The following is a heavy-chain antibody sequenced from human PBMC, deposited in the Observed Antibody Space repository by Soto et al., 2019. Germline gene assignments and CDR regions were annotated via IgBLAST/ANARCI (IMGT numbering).Heavy chain of an antibody. J-gene: IGHJ4*02. V-gene: IGHV3-7*04. CDR1: GFTLSRYW. CDR3: ARDHLDY. CDR2: IKEDGSKA. Sequence: EVRLVESGGDLVQSGGSLRLSCAASGFTLSRYWMTWVRQAPGKGLEWVANIKEDGSKAYYIDSVRGRFTISRDNAKSSLFLHMASLRAEDTAVNYCARDHLDYGGQGTQVTVSS.